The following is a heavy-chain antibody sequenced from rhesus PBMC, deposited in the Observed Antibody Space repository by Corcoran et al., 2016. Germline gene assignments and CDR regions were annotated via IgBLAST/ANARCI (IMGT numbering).Heavy chain of an antibody. Sequence: QVQLQESGPGLVKPSETLSLTCDVSGGSISDSYYWNWIRQPPGKGLEWLGYIYGSGGSPYDNRALKIRVTIATDISRRQFSLRLTSVTAADTAVYYCARDRFLGTGGGLDSWGQGVGVIVSS. CDR3: ARDRFLGTGGGLDS. V-gene: IGHV4-106*01. CDR2: IYGSGGSP. J-gene: IGHJ6*01. CDR1: GGSISDSYY. D-gene: IGHD7-45*01.